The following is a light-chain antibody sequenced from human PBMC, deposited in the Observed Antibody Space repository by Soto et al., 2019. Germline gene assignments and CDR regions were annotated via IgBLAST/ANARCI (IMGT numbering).Light chain of an antibody. J-gene: IGLJ2*01. CDR3: SSYAGNNNLV. V-gene: IGLV2-8*01. CDR2: EVS. CDR1: NSDVGGYNY. Sequence: QSVLTQPPSASGSPGQSVTISCTGTNSDVGGYNYVSWYQQHPGKAPKLMIYEVSERPSGVPDRFSGSKSGNTASLTVSGLQAEDEADYYCSSYAGNNNLVFGGGTKLTVL.